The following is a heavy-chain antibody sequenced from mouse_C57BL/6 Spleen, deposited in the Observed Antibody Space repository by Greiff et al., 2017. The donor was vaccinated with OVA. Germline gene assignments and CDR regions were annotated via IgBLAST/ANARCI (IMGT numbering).Heavy chain of an antibody. CDR2: IDPADSYT. Sequence: QVQLQQPGAELVRPGTSVKLSCKASGYTFTSYWMHWVKQRPGQGLEWIGVIDPADSYTNYNQKFKGKATLTVDTSSSKAYMQLSSLTSEDSAVYYCAAYETWFAYWGQGTLVTVSA. V-gene: IGHV1-59*01. D-gene: IGHD1-1*01. CDR1: GYTFTSYW. J-gene: IGHJ3*01. CDR3: AAYETWFAY.